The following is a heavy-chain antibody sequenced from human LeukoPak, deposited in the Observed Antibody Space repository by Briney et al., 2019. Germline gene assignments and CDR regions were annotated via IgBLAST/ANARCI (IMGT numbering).Heavy chain of an antibody. D-gene: IGHD6-6*01. Sequence: ASVKVSCKASGYTFTSYGISWVRQAPGQGLEWMGWINTYNNTNSAQKLQGRVTMTTDTSTSTAYMELRSLRSDDTAVYYCARDRNSGSSLDIWGQGTMLTVSS. CDR1: GYTFTSYG. V-gene: IGHV1-18*01. CDR2: INTYNNT. J-gene: IGHJ3*02. CDR3: ARDRNSGSSLDI.